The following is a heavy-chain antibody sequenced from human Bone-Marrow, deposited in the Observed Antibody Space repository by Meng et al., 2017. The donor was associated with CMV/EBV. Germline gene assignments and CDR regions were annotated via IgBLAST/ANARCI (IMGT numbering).Heavy chain of an antibody. CDR2: ISPYNGNT. D-gene: IGHD2-8*02. J-gene: IGHJ4*02. CDR3: AREGLVDF. Sequence: ASVKVSCKASGYTFTTYSITWVRQAPGQGLEWMGWISPYNGNTDYAQKFQGRVTMTTDTSTSTAYMEVRSLTSEDTAVYYCAREGLVDFWGQGTLVTVSS. CDR1: GYTFTTYS. V-gene: IGHV1-18*01.